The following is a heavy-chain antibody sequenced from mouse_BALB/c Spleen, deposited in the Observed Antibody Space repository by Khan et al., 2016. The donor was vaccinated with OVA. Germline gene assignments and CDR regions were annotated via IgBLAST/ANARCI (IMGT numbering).Heavy chain of an antibody. J-gene: IGHJ3*01. Sequence: VQLQESGAELAKPGASVKMSCKASGYTFTSYWMHWVKQRPGQGLEWIGYINPSTGYTEYNQRFKDKATLTADKSSSTAYMQLSSLTSEESAVYYCANHVSSSAWLTYWGQGTLVTVSA. D-gene: IGHD1-1*01. V-gene: IGHV1-7*01. CDR3: ANHVSSSAWLTY. CDR2: INPSTGYT. CDR1: GYTFTSYW.